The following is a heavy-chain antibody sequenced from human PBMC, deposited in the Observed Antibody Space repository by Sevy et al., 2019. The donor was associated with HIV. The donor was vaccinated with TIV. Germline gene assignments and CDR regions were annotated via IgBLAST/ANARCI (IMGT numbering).Heavy chain of an antibody. CDR3: ARGYPITMVRGVQIGGYFDY. V-gene: IGHV4-30-2*01. Sequence: SETLSLTCAVSGGSISSGGYSWSWIRQPPGKGLEWIGYIYHSGSTYYNPSLKSRVTISVDRSKNQFSLKLSSVTAADTVVYYCARGYPITMVRGVQIGGYFDYWGQGTLVTVSS. D-gene: IGHD3-10*01. CDR2: IYHSGST. CDR1: GGSISSGGYS. J-gene: IGHJ4*02.